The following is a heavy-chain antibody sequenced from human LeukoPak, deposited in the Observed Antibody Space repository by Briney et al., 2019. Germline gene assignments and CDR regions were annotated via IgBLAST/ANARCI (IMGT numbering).Heavy chain of an antibody. CDR3: ARGLDY. Sequence: SETLSLTCAVYGGSFSGYYWSWIPQPPGKGLEWIGEINHSGSTNYNPSLKSRVTISVDTSKNQFSLKLSSVTAADTAVYYCARGLDYWGQGTLVTVSS. CDR2: INHSGST. CDR1: GGSFSGYY. V-gene: IGHV4-34*01. J-gene: IGHJ4*02.